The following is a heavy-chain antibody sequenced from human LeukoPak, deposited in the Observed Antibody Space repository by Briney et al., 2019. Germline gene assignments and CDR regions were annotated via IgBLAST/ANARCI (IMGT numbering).Heavy chain of an antibody. V-gene: IGHV1-69*13. D-gene: IGHD4-17*01. J-gene: IGHJ4*02. CDR1: GGTFNSYA. CDR2: IIPIFGTA. Sequence: SVKVSCKASGGTFNSYAISWVRQAPGEELEWMGGIIPIFGTANYAQKFQGRVTITADESTSTAYMELSSLRSEDTAVYYCQLNYGDYPSYFDYWGQGTLVTVSS. CDR3: QLNYGDYPSYFDY.